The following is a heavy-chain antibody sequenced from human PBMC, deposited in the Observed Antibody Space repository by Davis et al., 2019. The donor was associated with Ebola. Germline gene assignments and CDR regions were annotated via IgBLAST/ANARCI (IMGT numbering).Heavy chain of an antibody. CDR1: GFTFSSYG. Sequence: GESLKISCAASGFTFSSYGMHWVRQAPGKGLEWVAVISYDGSNKYYADSVKGRFTISRDNSKNTLYLQMNSLRAEDTAVYYCAKDSPKYYDFWSGYYNYWGQGTLVTVSS. CDR2: ISYDGSNK. D-gene: IGHD3-3*01. V-gene: IGHV3-30*18. J-gene: IGHJ4*02. CDR3: AKDSPKYYDFWSGYYNY.